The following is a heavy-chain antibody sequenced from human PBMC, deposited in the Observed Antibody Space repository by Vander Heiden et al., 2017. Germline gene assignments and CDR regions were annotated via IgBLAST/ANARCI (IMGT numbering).Heavy chain of an antibody. CDR3: ARQYCSDTSCYDYYYGMDV. J-gene: IGHJ6*02. CDR1: GGYISSDY. V-gene: IGHV4-59*08. CDR2: IYYSGST. Sequence: QVQLQESGPRLVKPSETLSMTCTGSGGYISSDYLSWIRQPPGKGLEWIGYIYYSGSTNYNPSLKSRVTISLDTSKNQFSLKLSSVTAADTAVYYCARQYCSDTSCYDYYYGMDVWGQGTTVTVSS. D-gene: IGHD2-2*01.